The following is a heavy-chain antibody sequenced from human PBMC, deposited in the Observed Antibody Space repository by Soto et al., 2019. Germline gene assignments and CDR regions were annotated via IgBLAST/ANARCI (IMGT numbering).Heavy chain of an antibody. V-gene: IGHV3-15*01. CDR3: VTDRLG. CDR2: IKSKTDGGTT. J-gene: IGHJ4*02. Sequence: EVQLVESGGGLVKPGGSLRLSCAASGFSFTNAWMNWVRQAPGKGLESIGRIKSKTDGGTTDYTAPVKGRFIISRDDSKNTLFLQMSSLQIEDTAVYYCVTDRLGWGQGTLVTVFS. D-gene: IGHD3-16*01. CDR1: GFSFTNAW.